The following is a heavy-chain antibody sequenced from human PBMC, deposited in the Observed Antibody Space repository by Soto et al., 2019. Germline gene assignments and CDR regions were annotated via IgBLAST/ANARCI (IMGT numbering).Heavy chain of an antibody. J-gene: IGHJ4*02. CDR3: VRVSREAYGHYFEF. CDR1: GFSVSDQY. V-gene: IGHV3-72*01. CDR2: TRDKTKGYTT. D-gene: IGHD1-26*01. Sequence: EVQLVESGGDLVQPGGSLRLSCAASGFSVSDQYIDWVRQAPGKGLEWVGRTRDKTKGYTTQYAASVKGRFTDSRDDSKTSAYLQMTILKTEDTAVYYCVRVSREAYGHYFEFWGQGALVIVSP.